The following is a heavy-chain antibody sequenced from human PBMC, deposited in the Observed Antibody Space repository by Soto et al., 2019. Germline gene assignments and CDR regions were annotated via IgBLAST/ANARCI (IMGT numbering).Heavy chain of an antibody. J-gene: IGHJ6*02. V-gene: IGHV3-30-3*01. CDR3: ARESWSCSGGSCYGFYYYYGMDV. CDR2: ISYDVSNK. CDR1: GFPFSSYA. Sequence: QVQLVESGGGVAQPGRSLRLSCAASGFPFSSYAMHWVRQAPGKGLEWVAVISYDVSNKYYADSVKGRFTISRDNSKNTVYLQMNSLRAENTAVYYCARESWSCSGGSCYGFYYYYGMDVWGQGTTVTVSS. D-gene: IGHD2-15*01.